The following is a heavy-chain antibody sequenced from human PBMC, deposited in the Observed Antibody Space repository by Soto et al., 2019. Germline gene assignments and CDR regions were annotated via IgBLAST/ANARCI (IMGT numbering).Heavy chain of an antibody. Sequence: ASVKVSCKASGYTFTSYGISWVRQAPGQGLEWMGWISAYNGNTNYAQKLQGRVTMTTDTSTSTAYMELRSLRSDDTAVYHCARGYRIAYCGGDCYSPFDYWGQGTLVTVSS. CDR2: ISAYNGNT. J-gene: IGHJ4*02. CDR1: GYTFTSYG. D-gene: IGHD2-21*02. CDR3: ARGYRIAYCGGDCYSPFDY. V-gene: IGHV1-18*01.